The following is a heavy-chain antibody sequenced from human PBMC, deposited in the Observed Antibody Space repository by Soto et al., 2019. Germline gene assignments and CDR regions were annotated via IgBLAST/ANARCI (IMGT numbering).Heavy chain of an antibody. V-gene: IGHV1-8*01. CDR3: ARQPYGSGSYEENDAFDI. J-gene: IGHJ3*02. CDR2: MNPNSGNT. CDR1: GYTFTSYD. Sequence: ASVKVSCKASGYTFTSYDINWVRQATGQGLEWMGWMNPNSGNTGYAQKFQGRVTMTRNTSISTAYMELSSLRSEDTAVYYCARQPYGSGSYEENDAFDIWGQGTMVTVSS. D-gene: IGHD3-10*01.